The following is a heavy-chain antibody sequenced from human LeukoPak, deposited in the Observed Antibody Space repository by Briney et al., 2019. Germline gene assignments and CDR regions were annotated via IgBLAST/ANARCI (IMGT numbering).Heavy chain of an antibody. V-gene: IGHV3-74*01. Sequence: TGGSLRLSCAGSGFTFSNYWVHWVRQAPGKGLVWVSRINIDGSRTDYADSVRGRFTISRDNSKNTLYLQMNSLRAEDTAVYYCAKAGYYGSGSNYKWFDSWGQGTLVSVSS. CDR2: INIDGSRT. J-gene: IGHJ5*01. D-gene: IGHD3-10*01. CDR1: GFTFSNYW. CDR3: AKAGYYGSGSNYKWFDS.